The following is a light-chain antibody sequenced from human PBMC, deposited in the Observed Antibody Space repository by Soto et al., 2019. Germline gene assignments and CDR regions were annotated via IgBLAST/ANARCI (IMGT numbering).Light chain of an antibody. V-gene: IGKV3-20*01. Sequence: EVVLTQSPGTLSLSPGERATLSCRASQSVSSSYLAWYQQKPGQAPRLLIYGASNRATGIPDRVSGSGSGTDFTLTISRLETEDFAVYYCQHYGRSPPNTFGGGTTVEI. CDR2: GAS. J-gene: IGKJ4*01. CDR1: QSVSSSY. CDR3: QHYGRSPPNT.